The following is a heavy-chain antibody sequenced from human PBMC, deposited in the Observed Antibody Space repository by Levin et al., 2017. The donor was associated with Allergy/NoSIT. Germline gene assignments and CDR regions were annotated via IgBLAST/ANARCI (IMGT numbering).Heavy chain of an antibody. V-gene: IGHV4-4*07. J-gene: IGHJ4*01. Sequence: SETLSLTCTVSGDSIGTYYWNWIRQPAGKGLEWLGRISTPGNTNYNPSLTSRVTMSVDTSKNHFSLKLTSVTAADTAVYYCAREGPFGSGWGHFDYWGHGTLVTVSS. D-gene: IGHD6-19*01. CDR1: GDSIGTYY. CDR3: AREGPFGSGWGHFDY. CDR2: ISTPGNT.